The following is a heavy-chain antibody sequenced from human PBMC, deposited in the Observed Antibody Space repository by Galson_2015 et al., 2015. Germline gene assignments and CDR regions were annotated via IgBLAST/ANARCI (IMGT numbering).Heavy chain of an antibody. Sequence: QSGAEVKKPGESLKISCQGSGYSFTSNWIGWVRQMPGKAWGGWGSSFLVALTPGSSPPFKGRATFQADKSISTAYLQWSSLKASDTAMYYCTRGTSSGYADWGQGTLVTVSS. J-gene: IGHJ4*02. D-gene: IGHD5-12*01. CDR1: GYSFTSNW. CDR3: TRGTSSGYAD. V-gene: IGHV5-51*01. CDR2: SFLVALTP.